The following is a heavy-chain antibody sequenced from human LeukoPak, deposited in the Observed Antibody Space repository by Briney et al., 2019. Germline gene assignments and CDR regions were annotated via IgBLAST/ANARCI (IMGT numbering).Heavy chain of an antibody. CDR3: TRDRRRAMFRGVEGVDY. Sequence: GGSLRLSCAASGFTFSDCYMSWIRQAPGKGLEWVSYISSSSSVTNYADSVKGRFTISRDNAKNSLFLQMNSLRAEDTAVYYCTRDRRRAMFRGVEGVDYWGQGTLVTVSS. J-gene: IGHJ4*02. D-gene: IGHD3-10*01. CDR1: GFTFSDCY. CDR2: ISSSSSVT. V-gene: IGHV3-11*06.